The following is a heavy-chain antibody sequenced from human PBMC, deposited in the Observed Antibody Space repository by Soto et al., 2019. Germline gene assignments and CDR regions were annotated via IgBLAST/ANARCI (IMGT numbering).Heavy chain of an antibody. CDR3: ARGNDFWSGSYCDY. D-gene: IGHD3-3*01. V-gene: IGHV4-34*01. CDR1: GGSFSGYY. CDR2: INHSGST. J-gene: IGHJ4*02. Sequence: QVQLQQWGAGLLKPSETLSLTCAVYGGSFSGYYWSWIRQPPGKGLEWIGEINHSGSTNYNPSLKSRVTISVDTSKNQFSLKLSSVTAADTAVYYCARGNDFWSGSYCDYWGQGTLVTVSS.